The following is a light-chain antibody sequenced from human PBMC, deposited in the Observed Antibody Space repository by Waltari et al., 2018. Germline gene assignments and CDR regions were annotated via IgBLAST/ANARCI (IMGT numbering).Light chain of an antibody. V-gene: IGLV2-14*03. Sequence: QSALTQPASVSGSPGQSITISCTGIGSAIDDSDFVSWYQHQPGKAPRVIISDVTNRPSGISHRFSPSQSANTASLTISGLQPEDEGDYYCTSQALDGVVLFGGGTQVTV. CDR3: TSQALDGVVL. CDR2: DVT. CDR1: GSAIDDSDF. J-gene: IGLJ3*02.